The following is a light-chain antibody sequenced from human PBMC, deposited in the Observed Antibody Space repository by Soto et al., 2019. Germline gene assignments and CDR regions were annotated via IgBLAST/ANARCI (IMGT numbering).Light chain of an antibody. CDR1: SSDIGAYNY. Sequence: QSVLTQPASVSGSPGQSITISCTGTSSDIGAYNYVSWYQQHPGKAPKLIIYEVSNRPSGVSNRFSGFKSGNTASLTISGLQAEDEADYYCNSYTTANTGTSVFGGGTKLTVL. J-gene: IGLJ3*02. V-gene: IGLV2-14*01. CDR3: NSYTTANTGTSV. CDR2: EVS.